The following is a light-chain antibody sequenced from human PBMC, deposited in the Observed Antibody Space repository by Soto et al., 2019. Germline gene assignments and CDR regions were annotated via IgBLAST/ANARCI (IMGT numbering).Light chain of an antibody. CDR1: LSVLYSSNNKNS. Sequence: DIVMTQSPDSLAVSLGERATINCKSSLSVLYSSNNKNSLXWYQQKPGQPPKLLIYWASTRQSGVPDRFXXXXXXXXXXLTISSLQAEDVAVYYCQQYYSTPATFGQGTRVEIK. CDR3: QQYYSTPAT. CDR2: WAS. J-gene: IGKJ1*01. V-gene: IGKV4-1*01.